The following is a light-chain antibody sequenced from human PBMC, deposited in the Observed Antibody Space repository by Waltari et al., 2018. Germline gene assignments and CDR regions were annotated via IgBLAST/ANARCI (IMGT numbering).Light chain of an antibody. CDR3: QNHERLPAT. CDR2: AAS. Sequence: ELVLTQSPGTLSLSPGERATLSCRASQSVGRYIVWYNQRPGQAPRLLIYAASTRATGIPDRFSGSGFGTDFSLTIDRLEPEDFGVYFCQNHERLPATFGQGTRVEIK. CDR1: QSVGRY. J-gene: IGKJ1*01. V-gene: IGKV3-20*01.